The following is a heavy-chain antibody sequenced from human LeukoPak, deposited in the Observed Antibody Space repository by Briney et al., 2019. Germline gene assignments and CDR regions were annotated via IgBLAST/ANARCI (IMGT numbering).Heavy chain of an antibody. CDR1: GFTFSSYS. V-gene: IGHV3-23*01. CDR2: ISGSTGST. J-gene: IGHJ4*02. D-gene: IGHD3-3*01. Sequence: GGSLRLSCAASGFTFSSYSMNWVRQAPGKGLEWVSSISGSTGSTFYADSVKGRFTISRDNSRNTLYLQMNSLRAEDTAVYYCAKVGYNFWSGYYHWGQGTLVTVSS. CDR3: AKVGYNFWSGYYH.